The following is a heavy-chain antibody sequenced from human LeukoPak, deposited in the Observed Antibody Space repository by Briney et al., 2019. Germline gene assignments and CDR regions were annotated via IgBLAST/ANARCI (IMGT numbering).Heavy chain of an antibody. J-gene: IGHJ4*02. CDR2: ITSSSSYI. Sequence: GGSLRLSCAASGFTFSSYEMNWVRQAPGKGLEWLSSITSSSSYIYYADSVKGRFTISRDNAKNSLYLQMNSLRAEDTAVYFCARGPTTDYWGQGTLVTVSS. CDR3: ARGPTTDY. D-gene: IGHD5-12*01. CDR1: GFTFSSYE. V-gene: IGHV3-21*01.